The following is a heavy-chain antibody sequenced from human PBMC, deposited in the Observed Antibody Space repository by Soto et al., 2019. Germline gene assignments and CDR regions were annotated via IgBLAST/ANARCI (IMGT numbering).Heavy chain of an antibody. J-gene: IGHJ1*01. CDR2: ISDGGST. D-gene: IGHD3-22*01. Sequence: SETLSLTCNVSGGSIYTYYWNWIRQSPGKGLEWIGYISDGGSTNYNPSLKSRVTISVDTSKNQFSLKLSSVTAADTAFYSCARYYDTSNRPYFHNWGQGALVTVSS. CDR1: GGSIYTYY. V-gene: IGHV4-59*08. CDR3: ARYYDTSNRPYFHN.